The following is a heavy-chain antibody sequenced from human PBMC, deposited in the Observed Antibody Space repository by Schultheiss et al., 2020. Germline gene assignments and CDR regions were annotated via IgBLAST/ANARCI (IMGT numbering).Heavy chain of an antibody. V-gene: IGHV1-2*02. CDR2: INPNSGDT. J-gene: IGHJ6*02. CDR3: ARDPADDYYYYGMDV. Sequence: ASVKVSCKASGGTFTGYYMHWVRQAPGQGLEWMGWINPNSGDTNDGQKFQGRVTMSSDTSITTVSMQLSRLRSDDTAVYYCARDPADDYYYYGMDVWGQGNTGTVSS. CDR1: GGTFTGYY.